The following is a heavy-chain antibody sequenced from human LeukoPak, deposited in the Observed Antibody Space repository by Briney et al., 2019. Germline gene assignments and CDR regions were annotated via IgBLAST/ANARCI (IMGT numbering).Heavy chain of an antibody. J-gene: IGHJ2*01. D-gene: IGHD3-22*01. CDR2: IYYSGST. Sequence: SETLSLTCIASGGSISSSSYYWGWIRQPPGKGLEWIGSIYYSGSTYYNPSLKSRVTISVDTSKNQFSLKLSSVTAADTAVYSCARRPYDSSGYYYVNWFFDLWGRGTLVTVSS. CDR3: ARRPYDSSGYYYVNWFFDL. V-gene: IGHV4-39*01. CDR1: GGSISSSSYY.